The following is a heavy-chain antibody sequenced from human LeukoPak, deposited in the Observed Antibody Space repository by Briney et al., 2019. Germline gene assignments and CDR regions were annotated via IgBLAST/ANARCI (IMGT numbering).Heavy chain of an antibody. CDR3: ARVSYDSSGYFLSEEAGMDV. J-gene: IGHJ6*03. CDR1: GGSISSYY. CDR2: IYTSGST. Sequence: PSETLSLTCTVSGGSISSYYWSWIRQPAGKGLEWIGRIYTSGSTNYNPSLKSRVTMSVDTSKNQFSLKLSSVTAADTAVYYCARVSYDSSGYFLSEEAGMDVWGKGTTVTISS. V-gene: IGHV4-4*07. D-gene: IGHD3-22*01.